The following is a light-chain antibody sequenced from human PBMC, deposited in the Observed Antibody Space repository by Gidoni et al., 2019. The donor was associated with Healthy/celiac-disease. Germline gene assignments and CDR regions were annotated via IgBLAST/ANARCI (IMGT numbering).Light chain of an antibody. J-gene: IGKJ5*01. CDR1: QGISSY. CDR2: AAS. CDR3: QQYYSYPPAT. Sequence: AIRMTQSPSSFSASTGDRVTITCRASQGISSYLAWYQQKPGKAPKLLIYAASTLQSGVPSRFRGSGSGTDFTLTISCLQSEDFATYYCQQYYSYPPATFXQXTRLEIK. V-gene: IGKV1-8*01.